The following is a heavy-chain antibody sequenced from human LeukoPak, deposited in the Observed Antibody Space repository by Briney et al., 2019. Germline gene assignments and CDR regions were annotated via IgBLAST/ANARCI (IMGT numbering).Heavy chain of an antibody. D-gene: IGHD3-22*01. V-gene: IGHV3-11*05. CDR2: ISSSTTFI. CDR3: ARDGYYYDSSGYYF. J-gene: IGHJ4*02. CDR1: GFIFSDYY. Sequence: GGSLRLSCAASGFIFSDYYMSWIRQAPGKGLEWVSYISSSTTFINYADSVKGRFTISRDNAKNPLYLQMNRLRAEDTAVYYCARDGYYYDSSGYYFWGQGTLVTVSS.